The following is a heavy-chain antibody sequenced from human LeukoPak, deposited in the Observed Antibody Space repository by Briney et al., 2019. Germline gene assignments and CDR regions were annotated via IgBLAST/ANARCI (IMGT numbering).Heavy chain of an antibody. J-gene: IGHJ4*02. V-gene: IGHV4-39*01. Sequence: SETLSLTCTVSGGSFNSGTYYWGWIRQPTGKGLEWIGTIYYSGNTNYNPSLNSRVTISVDTSKNQFSLKLTSVSAADTAVYYCAMAPCGPYSSTWKSPFDYLGQGTLVIVSS. CDR2: IYYSGNT. D-gene: IGHD6-13*01. CDR1: GGSFNSGTYY. CDR3: AMAPCGPYSSTWKSPFDY.